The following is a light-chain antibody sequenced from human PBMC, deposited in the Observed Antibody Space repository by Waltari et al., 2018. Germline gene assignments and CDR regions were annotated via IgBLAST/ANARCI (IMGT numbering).Light chain of an antibody. CDR3: QQSYSTPMYT. V-gene: IGKV1-39*01. J-gene: IGKJ2*01. CDR2: AAS. CDR1: QSISSY. Sequence: DIQMTQSPSSLSASVGDSVTITCRASQSISSYLNWYQLKPGQAPKLLLFAASSLQSGVPSRFSGSGSGTDFTLTISSLQPEDFATYYCQQSYSTPMYTFGQGTKLEIK.